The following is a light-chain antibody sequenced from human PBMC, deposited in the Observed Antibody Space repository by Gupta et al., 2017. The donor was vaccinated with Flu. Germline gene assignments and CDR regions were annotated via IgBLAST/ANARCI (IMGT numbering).Light chain of an antibody. Sequence: QSALTQPASVSGSPGQSITISCSGTRSDVGGYNFVSWYQQHPGKAPKLVIHDVSERPSGFSIRFSGSRSGNTASLTISGLQAEDEADYYCSSYTTTHTRVFGGGTKVTVL. J-gene: IGLJ3*02. CDR2: DVS. CDR3: SSYTTTHTRV. CDR1: RSDVGGYNF. V-gene: IGLV2-14*03.